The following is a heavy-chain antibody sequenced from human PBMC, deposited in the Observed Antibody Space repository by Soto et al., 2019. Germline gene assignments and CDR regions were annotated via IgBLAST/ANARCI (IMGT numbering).Heavy chain of an antibody. J-gene: IGHJ6*02. V-gene: IGHV1-18*04. CDR2: ISIYNGHT. CDR1: GYTFTSYG. Sequence: ASVKVSCKASGYTFTSYGITWVRQAPGQGLEWIGWISIYNGHTEYAQKFQGRVTMTTDTSTRTAYTELRSLRFDDTALYYCARRGSGLADVWGQGTSVTVSS. CDR3: ARRGSGLADV. D-gene: IGHD6-19*01.